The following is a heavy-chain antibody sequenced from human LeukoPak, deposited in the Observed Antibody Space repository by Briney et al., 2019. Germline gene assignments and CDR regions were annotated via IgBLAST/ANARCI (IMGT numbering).Heavy chain of an antibody. Sequence: GGSLRLSCAASAFTFSSYWMHWVRQAPGKGLVWVSRLNTDGSSTDYADSVKGRFTISRDNAKNTLYLQMNSLRAEDTAVYYCARGGTGTTPPKFDYWGQGTLVTVSS. J-gene: IGHJ4*02. CDR3: ARGGTGTTPPKFDY. V-gene: IGHV3-74*01. CDR1: AFTFSSYW. D-gene: IGHD1-7*01. CDR2: LNTDGSST.